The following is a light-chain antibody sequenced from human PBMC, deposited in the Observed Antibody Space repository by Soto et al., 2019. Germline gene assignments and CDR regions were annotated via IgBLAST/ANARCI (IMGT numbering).Light chain of an antibody. CDR2: STS. V-gene: IGKV1-39*01. CDR3: QQSYSAPYT. J-gene: IGKJ2*01. CDR1: QTINTY. Sequence: DIQVTQSPSSLSASLGDTVTITCRASQTINTYLNWYQQKPGKPPKLLIYSTSRLQTRVPSRISGSGSGTDFTLTFSKLQPEDFATYYCQQSYSAPYTFGQGTNLEI.